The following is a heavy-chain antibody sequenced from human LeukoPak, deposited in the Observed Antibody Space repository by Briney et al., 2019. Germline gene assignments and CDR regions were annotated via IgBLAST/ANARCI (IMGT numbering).Heavy chain of an antibody. V-gene: IGHV1-46*01. J-gene: IGHJ6*03. CDR3: ARDGRYFDWSPSYYYYYYMDV. D-gene: IGHD3-9*01. CDR2: ISPSGGST. Sequence: ASVKVSCKASGYTLTSYYMHWVRQAPGQGLEWMAIISPSGGSTFYAQKFQGRVTMTRDMSTSTVYMELSSLRSEDTAVYYCARDGRYFDWSPSYYYYYYMDVWGKGTTVTASS. CDR1: GYTLTSYY.